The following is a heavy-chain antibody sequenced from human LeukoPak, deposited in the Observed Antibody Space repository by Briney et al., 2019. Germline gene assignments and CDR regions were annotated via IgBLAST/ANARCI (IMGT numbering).Heavy chain of an antibody. CDR1: GGSISSYY. V-gene: IGHV4-59*08. J-gene: IGHJ4*02. CDR3: ARLPITMVRGVIKGYFDY. CDR2: IYYSGST. Sequence: SETLSLTCTVSGGSISSYYWSWIRQPPGKGLEWIGYIYYSGSTNYNPSLKSRVTISVDTSKNQFSLKLSSVTAADTAVYYCARLPITMVRGVIKGYFDYWGQGTMVTVSS. D-gene: IGHD3-10*01.